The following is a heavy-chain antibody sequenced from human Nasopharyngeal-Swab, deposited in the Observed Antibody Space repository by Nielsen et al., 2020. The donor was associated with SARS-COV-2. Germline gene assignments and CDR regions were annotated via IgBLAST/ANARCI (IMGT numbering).Heavy chain of an antibody. D-gene: IGHD6-13*01. V-gene: IGHV4-4*02. Sequence: SETLSLTCGVSGGSISSNNWWSWVRQPPGKGLEWIGEIYHSGGTNYNPSLKSRVTISVDKSRNQFSLKLTSVTAADTAVYYCARTPPDIAAAGYFDYWGQGTLVTVSS. CDR2: IYHSGGT. CDR3: ARTPPDIAAAGYFDY. J-gene: IGHJ4*02. CDR1: GGSISSNNW.